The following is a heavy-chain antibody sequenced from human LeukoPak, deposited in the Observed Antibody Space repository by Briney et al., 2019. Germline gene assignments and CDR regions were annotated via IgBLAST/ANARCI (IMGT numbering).Heavy chain of an antibody. J-gene: IGHJ4*02. CDR3: ARQDYYDSSGEGFDY. CDR1: GGSISSSSYY. CDR2: IYYSGST. Sequence: PSETLSLTCTVSGGSISSSSYYWGWIRQPPGKGLEWIGSIYYSGSTYYNPSLKSRVTISVDTSKNQFSLKLSSVTAADTAVYYCARQDYYDSSGEGFDYWGQGTLVTVSS. V-gene: IGHV4-39*01. D-gene: IGHD3-22*01.